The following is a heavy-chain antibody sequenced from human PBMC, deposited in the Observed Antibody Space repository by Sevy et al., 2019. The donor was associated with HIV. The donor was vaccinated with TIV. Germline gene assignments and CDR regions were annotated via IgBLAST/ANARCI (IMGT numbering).Heavy chain of an antibody. J-gene: IGHJ6*02. Sequence: GGSLRLSCAASGFTFSDHYMDWVRQAPGKGLEWVGRTRNKANSYTTEYAASVKGRFTISRDDSKNSLYLQMNSLKTEDTAVYYCASRVPQRRDYGDHAYGMDVRGQGTTVTVSS. CDR2: TRNKANSYTT. V-gene: IGHV3-72*01. CDR1: GFTFSDHY. D-gene: IGHD4-17*01. CDR3: ASRVPQRRDYGDHAYGMDV.